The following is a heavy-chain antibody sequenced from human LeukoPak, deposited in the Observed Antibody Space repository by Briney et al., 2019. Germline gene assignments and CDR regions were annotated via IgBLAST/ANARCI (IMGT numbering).Heavy chain of an antibody. CDR2: ITHSGST. J-gene: IGHJ6*02. CDR1: GGSFSGYY. Sequence: SETLSLTCAVYGGSFSGYYWSWIRQPPGKGLEWIGEITHSGSTNYNPSLKSRVTISVDTSKNQFSLKLSSVTAADTAVYYCARFRYYYYGMDVWGQGTTVTVSS. V-gene: IGHV4-34*01. CDR3: ARFRYYYYGMDV.